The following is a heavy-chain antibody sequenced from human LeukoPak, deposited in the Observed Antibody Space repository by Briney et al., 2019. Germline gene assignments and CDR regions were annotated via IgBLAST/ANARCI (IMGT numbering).Heavy chain of an antibody. CDR2: SWFAGDTK. V-gene: IGHV3-30*02. D-gene: IGHD5-12*01. Sequence: GSLRLSCVASGFMFSRYAMSWDRQAPGKGLEWVAVSWFAGDTKYYADSVKGRFTISRDNSKNTVYLQLNILRADDTAIYYCAKDTDDYLLDWGQGTLVTVSS. CDR3: AKDTDDYLLD. CDR1: GFMFSRYA. J-gene: IGHJ4*02.